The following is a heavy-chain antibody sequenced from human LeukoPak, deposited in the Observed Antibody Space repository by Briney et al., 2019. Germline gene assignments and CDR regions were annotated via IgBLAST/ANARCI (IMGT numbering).Heavy chain of an antibody. V-gene: IGHV1-58*02. CDR3: AADRWVGATTFDY. CDR1: GLTLTSSA. Sequence: SETVSCTSFGLTLTSSAMQWVGHAHGQRLERIGWIVVGSGNTNYAQKFQERVTITRDMSTSTAYMELSSLRSEDTAVYYCAADRWVGATTFDYWGQGTLVTVSS. CDR2: IVVGSGNT. D-gene: IGHD1-26*01. J-gene: IGHJ4*02.